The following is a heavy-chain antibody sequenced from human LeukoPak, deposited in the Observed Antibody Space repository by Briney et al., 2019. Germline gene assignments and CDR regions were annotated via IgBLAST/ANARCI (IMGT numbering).Heavy chain of an antibody. CDR3: ASVGYCSGGSWPCSNWFDP. Sequence: SVKVSCKASGGTFSSYAISWVRQAPGQGLEWMEGIIPILGTANYAQKFQGRVTITADESTSTAYMELSSLRSEDTAVYYCASVGYCSGGSWPCSNWFDPWGQGTLVTVSS. D-gene: IGHD2-15*01. CDR1: GGTFSSYA. CDR2: IIPILGTA. J-gene: IGHJ5*02. V-gene: IGHV1-69*13.